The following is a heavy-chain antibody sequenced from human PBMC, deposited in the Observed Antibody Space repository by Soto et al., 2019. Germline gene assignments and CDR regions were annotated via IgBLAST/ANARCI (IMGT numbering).Heavy chain of an antibody. D-gene: IGHD3-3*01. CDR1: GGSISSSNW. J-gene: IGHJ5*02. Sequence: SETLSLTCAVSGGSISSSNWWSWVRQPPGKGLEWIGEIYHSGSTNYNPSLKSRVTISVDKSKNQFSLKLSSVTAADTAVYYCARGTIFGVVKGWFDPWGQGTLVTVPQ. CDR3: ARGTIFGVVKGWFDP. V-gene: IGHV4-4*02. CDR2: IYHSGST.